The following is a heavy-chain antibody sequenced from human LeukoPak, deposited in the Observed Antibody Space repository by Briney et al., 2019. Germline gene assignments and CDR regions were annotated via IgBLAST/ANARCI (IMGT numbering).Heavy chain of an antibody. V-gene: IGHV4-30-4*08. D-gene: IGHD3-22*01. CDR2: IYYSGST. Sequence: SQTLSLTCTVSGGSISSGDYYWSWIRQPPGKGLEWIGYIYYSGSTYYNPSLKSRVTISVDTSKNQFSLKLSSVTAADTAVYYCARGKWYYDSTPFDYWGQGTLVTVSS. CDR3: ARGKWYYDSTPFDY. J-gene: IGHJ4*02. CDR1: GGSISSGDYY.